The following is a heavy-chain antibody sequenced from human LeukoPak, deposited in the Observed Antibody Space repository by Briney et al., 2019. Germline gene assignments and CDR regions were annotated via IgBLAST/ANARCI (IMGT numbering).Heavy chain of an antibody. J-gene: IGHJ4*02. CDR2: INPSGGST. CDR1: GYTFTSYY. Sequence: ASVKVSCKASGYTFTSYYMHWVRQAPGQGLEWMGIINPSGGSTSYAQKLQGRVTMTRDTSTSTVYMELSSLRSEDTAVYYCTTSYLWWFGEVQLSDYWGQGTLVTVSS. CDR3: TTSYLWWFGEVQLSDY. D-gene: IGHD3-10*01. V-gene: IGHV1-46*01.